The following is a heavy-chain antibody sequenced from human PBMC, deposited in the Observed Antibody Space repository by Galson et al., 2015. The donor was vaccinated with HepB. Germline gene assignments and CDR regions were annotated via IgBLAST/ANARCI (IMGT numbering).Heavy chain of an antibody. CDR3: AKDGTYYDYGDSYFDS. V-gene: IGHV3-23*01. CDR1: GFTFNTYA. D-gene: IGHD4-17*01. CDR2: ISASGIST. J-gene: IGHJ4*02. Sequence: SLRLSCAASGFTFNTYAMTWVRQAPGKGLAWVSAISASGISTYYADSVRGRFTISRDNSKNTLYLQMDIVEAEDTAIYYCAKDGTYYDYGDSYFDSWGQGALVSVST.